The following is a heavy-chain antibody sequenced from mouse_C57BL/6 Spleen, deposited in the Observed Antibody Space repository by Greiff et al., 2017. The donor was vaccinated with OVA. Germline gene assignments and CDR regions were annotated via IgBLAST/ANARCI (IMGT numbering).Heavy chain of an antibody. V-gene: IGHV1-42*01. J-gene: IGHJ4*01. CDR1: GYSFTGYY. Sequence: VQLQQSGPELVKPGASVKISCKASGYSFTGYYMNWVKQSPEKSLEWIGALNPSTGGTTYNQKFKAKATLTVDKSSSTAYMQLKSLTSEDSAVYYCARKDYAMDYWGQGTSVTVSS. CDR2: LNPSTGGT. CDR3: ARKDYAMDY.